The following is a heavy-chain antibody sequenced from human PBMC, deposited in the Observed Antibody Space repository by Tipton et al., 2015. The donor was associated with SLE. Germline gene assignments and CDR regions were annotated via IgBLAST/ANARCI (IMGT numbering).Heavy chain of an antibody. CDR3: ARVGEPNHYEFWIGYHYWYCGL. CDR2: IYYSGSTNYSGST. CDR1: GGSISSYY. D-gene: IGHD3-3*01. Sequence: TLSLTCTVSGGSISSYYWSWIRQPPGKGLEWIGYIYYSGSTNYSGSTNYNPSLKSRVTISVDTSKNQFSLKLSSVTAADTAVYYCARVGEPNHYEFWIGYHYWYCGLWGRGSLVTVSS. J-gene: IGHJ2*01. V-gene: IGHV4-59*12.